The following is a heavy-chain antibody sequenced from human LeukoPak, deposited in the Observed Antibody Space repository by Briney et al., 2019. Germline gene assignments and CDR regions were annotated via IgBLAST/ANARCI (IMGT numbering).Heavy chain of an antibody. J-gene: IGHJ4*02. V-gene: IGHV3-72*01. CDR1: GFTFSDHY. CDR2: TRNKANSYTT. Sequence: GGSLRLSCAASGFTFSDHYMDWVRQAPGKGLEWVGRTRNKANSYTTEYAASVKGRFTISRDDSKNTAYLQMNSLKTEDTAVYYCTRPSYDSSGGTFDYWGQGTLVTVSS. CDR3: TRPSYDSSGGTFDY. D-gene: IGHD3-22*01.